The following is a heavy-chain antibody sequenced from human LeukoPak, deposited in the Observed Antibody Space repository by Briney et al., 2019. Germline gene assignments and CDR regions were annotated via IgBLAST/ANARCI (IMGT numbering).Heavy chain of an antibody. Sequence: GGSLRLSCAASGFTFSSYAMSWVRQAPGKGLEWVSAISGSGGSTYYADSVKGRFTISRDNSKNTLYLQMNSLRAEDTAVYYCAKMGTYYYGSGSYCNYWGQGTLVTVSS. CDR2: ISGSGGST. D-gene: IGHD3-10*01. V-gene: IGHV3-23*01. J-gene: IGHJ4*02. CDR3: AKMGTYYYGSGSYCNY. CDR1: GFTFSSYA.